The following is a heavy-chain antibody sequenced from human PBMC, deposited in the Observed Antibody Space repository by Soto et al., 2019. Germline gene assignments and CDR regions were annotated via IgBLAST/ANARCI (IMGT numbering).Heavy chain of an antibody. CDR3: ARAPPGPAPRWGV. CDR2: IYPTGKT. D-gene: IGHD3-16*01. CDR1: NGSISSGGYS. V-gene: IGHV4-30-2*01. J-gene: IGHJ6*02. Sequence: SETLSLTCTVSNGSISSGGYSWSWIRQTPGEGLEGIGYIYPTGKTYYNPSLKNRATLSIDTSQNQFSLQLTSVTAADTTVYYCARAPPGPAPRWGVWGHGTTVTVSS.